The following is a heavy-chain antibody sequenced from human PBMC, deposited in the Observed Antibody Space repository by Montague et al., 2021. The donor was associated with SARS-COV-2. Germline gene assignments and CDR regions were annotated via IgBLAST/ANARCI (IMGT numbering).Heavy chain of an antibody. J-gene: IGHJ6*02. V-gene: IGHV4-34*01. CDR3: ARVRYSGSGTSFGIDV. CDR1: GGSFSGYY. Sequence: SETLSLTCAVYGGSFSGYYWRWIRQPPGKGLEWIGEINHSGSTNYNPSLKSRVTISVDTSKNQFSLKLSSVTAADTAVYYCARVRYSGSGTSFGIDVWGQGTTVTVSS. CDR2: INHSGST. D-gene: IGHD3-10*01.